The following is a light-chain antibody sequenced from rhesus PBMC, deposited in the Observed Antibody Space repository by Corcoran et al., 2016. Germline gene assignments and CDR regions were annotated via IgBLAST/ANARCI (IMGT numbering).Light chain of an antibody. V-gene: IGLV3S11*01. CDR1: SLKTFY. Sequence: SSGLTQEPALSVALGQTVTMTCQGDSLKTFYASWYQQKPGQVPVLVIYGNTNRPSGIPGRFSGSWSGNTCSLTITGARVVDEADYYCGSWDNSGNHYIFGAGTRLTVL. J-gene: IGLJ1*01. CDR2: GNT. CDR3: GSWDNSGNHYI.